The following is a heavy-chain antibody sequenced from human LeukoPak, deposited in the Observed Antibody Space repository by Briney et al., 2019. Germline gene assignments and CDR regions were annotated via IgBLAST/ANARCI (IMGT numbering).Heavy chain of an antibody. CDR1: GFIVSSTS. J-gene: IGHJ4*02. Sequence: GGSLRLSCAASGFIVSSTSIIWVRQAPGKGLECVSYIRGDRSTEYAEYVKGRFTISRDDSKNTVYLQMNSLRVEDTSVYYCARRRGGYGDGDFDYWGQGTLVTVSS. V-gene: IGHV3-66*04. D-gene: IGHD4-17*01. CDR2: IRGDRST. CDR3: ARRRGGYGDGDFDY.